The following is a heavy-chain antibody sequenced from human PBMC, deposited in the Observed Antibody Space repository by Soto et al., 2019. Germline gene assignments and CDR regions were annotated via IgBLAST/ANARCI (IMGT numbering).Heavy chain of an antibody. CDR1: GFTFSSYS. V-gene: IGHV3-23*01. D-gene: IGHD1-7*01. J-gene: IGHJ3*02. Sequence: GSLRLSCAASGFTFSSYSVIFFRQSALKGLEWVSHITASGGTTYYADSVKGRFTISRDSSRTTVYLQMNSLRAEDTALYYCAKCVQVNWNYDAFHIWGQGIMVTVSS. CDR2: ITASGGTT. CDR3: AKCVQVNWNYDAFHI.